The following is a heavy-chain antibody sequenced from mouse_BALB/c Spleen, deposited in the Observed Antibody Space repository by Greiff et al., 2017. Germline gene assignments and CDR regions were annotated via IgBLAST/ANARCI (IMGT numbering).Heavy chain of an antibody. Sequence: EVKLVESGGGLVQPGGSLRLSCATSGFTFTDYYMSWVRQPPGKALEWLGFIRNKANGYTTEYSASVKGRFTISRDNSQSILYLQMNTLRAEDSATYYGARGGGSYYFDYWGQGTTLTGSS. CDR3: ARGGGSYYFDY. CDR2: IRNKANGYTT. D-gene: IGHD1-1*02. V-gene: IGHV7-3*02. J-gene: IGHJ2*01. CDR1: GFTFTDYY.